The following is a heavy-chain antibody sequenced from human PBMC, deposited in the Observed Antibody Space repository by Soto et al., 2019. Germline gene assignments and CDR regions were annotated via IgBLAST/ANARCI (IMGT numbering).Heavy chain of an antibody. J-gene: IGHJ6*02. CDR1: GGTFSSYA. D-gene: IGHD6-13*01. CDR2: IIPIFGTA. Sequence: QVQLVQSGAEVKKPGSSVKVSCKASGGTFSSYAISWVRQAPGQGLEWMGGIIPIFGTANYAQKFQGRVTITADESTSTAYMELSSLRSEDTAVYYCARSQYGSSWYSYYYSYYGMDVWGQGTTVTVSS. CDR3: ARSQYGSSWYSYYYSYYGMDV. V-gene: IGHV1-69*12.